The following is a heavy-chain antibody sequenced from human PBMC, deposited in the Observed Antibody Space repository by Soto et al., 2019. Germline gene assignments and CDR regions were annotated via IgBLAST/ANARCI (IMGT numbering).Heavy chain of an antibody. CDR3: EKGFSSSSTHPYYYYYYRDV. V-gene: IGHV3-30*18. CDR2: ISYDGSNK. J-gene: IGHJ6*03. Sequence: GGSLRLSCAASGFTFSSYGMHWVRQAPGNGLEWVAVISYDGSNKYYADSVKGRFTISRDNAKNTLYLQMNSLRAEDTALYYCEKGFSSSSTHPYYYYYYRDVWGKGTTVTVSS. CDR1: GFTFSSYG. D-gene: IGHD6-6*01.